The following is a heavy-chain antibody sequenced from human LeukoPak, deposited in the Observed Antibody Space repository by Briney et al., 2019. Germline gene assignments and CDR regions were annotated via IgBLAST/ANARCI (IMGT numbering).Heavy chain of an antibody. CDR3: ATEGSSTSWWGHGQETPRKDY. CDR2: IESKTDGGTT. J-gene: IGHJ4*02. V-gene: IGHV3-15*04. Sequence: GGSLRLSCAASGFSFSDAWMSWVRQTPGKGVEWVGRIESKTDGGTTDCAAPVKGRFTISRDDSTNTLYLQMNSLRAEDTAVYYCATEGSSTSWWGHGQETPRKDYWGQGTLVTVSS. CDR1: GFSFSDAW. D-gene: IGHD2-2*01.